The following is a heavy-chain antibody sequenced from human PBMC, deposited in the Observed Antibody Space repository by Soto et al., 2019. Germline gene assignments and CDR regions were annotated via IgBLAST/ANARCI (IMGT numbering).Heavy chain of an antibody. CDR3: AREGLTMVRGPSYGMDV. V-gene: IGHV3-53*01. CDR2: IYSGGST. CDR1: GFTVSSNY. J-gene: IGHJ6*02. Sequence: PGGSLRLSCAASGFTVSSNYMSWVRQAPGKGLEWVSVIYSGGSTYYADSVKGRFTISRDNSKNTLYLQMNSLRAEDTAVYYCAREGLTMVRGPSYGMDVWGQGTTVTVSS. D-gene: IGHD3-10*01.